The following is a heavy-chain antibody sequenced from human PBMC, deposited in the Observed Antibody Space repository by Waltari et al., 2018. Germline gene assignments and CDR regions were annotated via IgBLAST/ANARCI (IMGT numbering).Heavy chain of an antibody. CDR2: ISGSGVST. J-gene: IGHJ4*02. CDR3: AKDRGNYGDFDY. D-gene: IGHD4-17*01. Sequence: EVQLLESGGGLVQPGGSLRLSCAASGFTFSSYAMSWVRQAPGSGLAWVSAISGSGVSTYYADSVKVRFTISGDNSKNTLYLQMNSLRAEDTAVYYCAKDRGNYGDFDYWGQGTLVTVSS. V-gene: IGHV3-23*01. CDR1: GFTFSSYA.